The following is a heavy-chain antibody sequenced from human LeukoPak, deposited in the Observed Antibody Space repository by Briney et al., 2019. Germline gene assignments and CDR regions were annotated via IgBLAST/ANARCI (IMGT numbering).Heavy chain of an antibody. Sequence: SETLSLTCAVYGGSFSGYYWSWIRQPPGKGLEGIGEINHSGSTNYNPSLKSRVTISVDTSKNQFSLKLSSVTAADTAVYYCARGRIAVAGTSERWFDPWGQGTLVTVSS. V-gene: IGHV4-34*01. CDR3: ARGRIAVAGTSERWFDP. CDR1: GGSFSGYY. D-gene: IGHD6-19*01. J-gene: IGHJ5*02. CDR2: INHSGST.